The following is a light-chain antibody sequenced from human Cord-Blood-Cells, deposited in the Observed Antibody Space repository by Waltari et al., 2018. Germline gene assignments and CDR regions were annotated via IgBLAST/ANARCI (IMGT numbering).Light chain of an antibody. Sequence: QSALTQPPSVSGSPGQSITIPCTGTSIVVGCYNLFSWYQQHPGKAPKLMIYEVSKRPSGVSNRFSGSKSGNTASLTISGLQAEDEADYYCCSYAGSSTLVFGGGTKLTVL. CDR1: SIVVGCYNL. CDR2: EVS. J-gene: IGLJ2*01. V-gene: IGLV2-23*02. CDR3: CSYAGSSTLV.